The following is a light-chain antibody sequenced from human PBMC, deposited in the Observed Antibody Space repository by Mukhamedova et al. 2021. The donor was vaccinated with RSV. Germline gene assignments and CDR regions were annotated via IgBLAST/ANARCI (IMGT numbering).Light chain of an antibody. CDR2: AAS. V-gene: IGKV1-NL1*01. J-gene: IGKJ2*01. CDR3: QQYFGVPVT. Sequence: WYQRRVHGKAPKLLIYAASRLATGVPSRFSCGGSGADYTLTITSLQPEDFGTYYCQQYFGVPVTFGLGTKL.